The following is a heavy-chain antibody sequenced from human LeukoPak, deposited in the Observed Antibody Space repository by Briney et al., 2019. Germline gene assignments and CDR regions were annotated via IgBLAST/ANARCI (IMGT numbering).Heavy chain of an antibody. V-gene: IGHV3-30*04. Sequence: GGSLRLSCAASGFTFSSYAMHWVRQAPGKGLEWVAVISYDGSNKYYADSVKGRFTISRDNSKNTLYLQMNSLRAEDTAVYYCASPFLGAYFDWLRHDYWGQGTLVTVSS. CDR2: ISYDGSNK. CDR3: ASPFLGAYFDWLRHDY. CDR1: GFTFSSYA. J-gene: IGHJ4*02. D-gene: IGHD3-9*01.